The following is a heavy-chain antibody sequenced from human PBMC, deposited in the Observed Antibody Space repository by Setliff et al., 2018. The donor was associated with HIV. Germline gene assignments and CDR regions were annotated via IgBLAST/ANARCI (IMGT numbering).Heavy chain of an antibody. D-gene: IGHD2-15*01. CDR2: ISVHNGNA. Sequence: ASVKVSCKASGYTFTSYGISWVRQAPGQGLEWMGWISVHNGNANYAQNLQGRVTMTTDTSTSTAYMELRSLTSDDTAVYYCARGYCGGGICYSPNWLDPWGQGTLVTVSS. V-gene: IGHV1-18*01. CDR1: GYTFTSYG. J-gene: IGHJ5*02. CDR3: ARGYCGGGICYSPNWLDP.